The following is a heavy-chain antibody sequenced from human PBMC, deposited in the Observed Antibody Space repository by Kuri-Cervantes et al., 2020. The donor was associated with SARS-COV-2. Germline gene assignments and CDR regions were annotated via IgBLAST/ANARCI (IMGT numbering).Heavy chain of an antibody. Sequence: ESLKISCTVSGGSISSSSYYWGWIRQPPGKGLEWIGEINHSGSTNYNPSLKSRVTISVDTSKNQFSLKLSSVTAADTAVYYCARGRDYYDSSGYPDSEYFQHWGQGTLVTVSS. J-gene: IGHJ1*01. CDR3: ARGRDYYDSSGYPDSEYFQH. CDR2: INHSGST. CDR1: GGSISSSSYY. D-gene: IGHD3-22*01. V-gene: IGHV4-39*07.